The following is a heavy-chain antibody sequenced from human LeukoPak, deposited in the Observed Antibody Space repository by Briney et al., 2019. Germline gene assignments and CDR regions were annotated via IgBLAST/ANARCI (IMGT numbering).Heavy chain of an antibody. D-gene: IGHD3-22*01. CDR2: INHNGNVN. V-gene: IGHV3-7*03. CDR1: GFTFSSYW. J-gene: IGHJ4*02. CDR3: ARGSQWLPPDY. Sequence: GGSLRLSCAASGFTFSSYWMNWARQAPGKGLEWVASINHNGNVNYYVDSVKGRFTISRDNSKNTLYLQMNSLRAEDTAVYYCARGSQWLPPDYWGQGTLVTVPS.